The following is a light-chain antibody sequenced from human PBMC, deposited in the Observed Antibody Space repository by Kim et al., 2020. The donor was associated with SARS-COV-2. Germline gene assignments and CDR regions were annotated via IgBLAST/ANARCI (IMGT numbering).Light chain of an antibody. V-gene: IGKV1-39*01. CDR2: AAS. J-gene: IGKJ4*01. Sequence: DIQMTQSPSSLSASVGDRVTITCRASQRISTYLNWYKQQPGKAPRLLIYAASSLQSGVPSRFSGSGSGTDFTLTINSLQPEDFATYYCQQSFTTPLLTFGGGTKVDIK. CDR1: QRISTY. CDR3: QQSFTTPLLT.